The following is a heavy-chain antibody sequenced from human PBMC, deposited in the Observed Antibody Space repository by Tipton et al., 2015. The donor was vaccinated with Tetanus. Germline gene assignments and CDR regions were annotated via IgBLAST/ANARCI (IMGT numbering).Heavy chain of an antibody. CDR1: GGSISSNY. D-gene: IGHD5-12*01. Sequence: LRLSCTVSGGSISSNYWSWIRQPAGKGLEWIGRIYTSGSTNYNPSLKSRVTMSLDTSKNQFSLKLSSVTAADTAVYYCARVGFGYSGYHFYGYWGQGTLVTVSS. CDR3: ARVGFGYSGYHFYGY. V-gene: IGHV4-4*07. CDR2: IYTSGST. J-gene: IGHJ4*02.